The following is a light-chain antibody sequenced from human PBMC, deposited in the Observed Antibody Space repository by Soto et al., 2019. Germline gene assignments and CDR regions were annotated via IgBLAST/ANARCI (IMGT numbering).Light chain of an antibody. Sequence: QMTQSPSSLSASVGDRVTITCQASQDISNYLNWYQQKPGKAPKLLIYDASNLETGVPSRFSGSGSGTDFTFTVSSLQPEDIATYYCQQYDNLPLTFGGGTKVDIK. CDR3: QQYDNLPLT. CDR2: DAS. V-gene: IGKV1-33*01. CDR1: QDISNY. J-gene: IGKJ4*01.